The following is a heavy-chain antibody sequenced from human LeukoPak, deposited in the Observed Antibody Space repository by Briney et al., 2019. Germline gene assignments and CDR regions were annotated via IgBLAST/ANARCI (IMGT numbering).Heavy chain of an antibody. CDR3: ARDRNGDQFHFDY. J-gene: IGHJ4*02. CDR2: INPNSGGT. D-gene: IGHD4-17*01. Sequence: ASVKVSCKASGYTFTGYYMYWVRQAPGQGLEWMGWINPNSGGTNYAQKFQGRVTMTRDTSISTAYMELSRLRSDDTAVYYCARDRNGDQFHFDYWGQGTLVTVSS. V-gene: IGHV1-2*02. CDR1: GYTFTGYY.